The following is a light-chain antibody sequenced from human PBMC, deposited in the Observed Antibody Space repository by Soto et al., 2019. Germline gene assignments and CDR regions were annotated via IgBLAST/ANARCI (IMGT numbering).Light chain of an antibody. V-gene: IGKV1-27*01. CDR1: QGIRNF. CDR2: AAS. Sequence: DIQMTQSPSSLSASVEDRVTITCRASQGIRNFLAWYQQKPGKVPKLLISAASTLESGVPSRFSGSGSGTDFTLTITSLQPEDVATYYCQQYSSVITFGQGTRLEIK. CDR3: QQYSSVIT. J-gene: IGKJ5*01.